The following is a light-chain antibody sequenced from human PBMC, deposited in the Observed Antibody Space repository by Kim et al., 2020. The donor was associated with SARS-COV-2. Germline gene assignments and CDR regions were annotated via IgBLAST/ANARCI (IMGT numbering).Light chain of an antibody. Sequence: NFVSWYQQRPGKAPKLIIYDVTKRPSGFSDRLSGSKSGNTASLTFSGLQAEDEADYYCSSYTSGSTFVVFGGGTQLTVL. V-gene: IGLV2-14*04. J-gene: IGLJ2*01. CDR3: SSYTSGSTFVV. CDR1: NF. CDR2: DVT.